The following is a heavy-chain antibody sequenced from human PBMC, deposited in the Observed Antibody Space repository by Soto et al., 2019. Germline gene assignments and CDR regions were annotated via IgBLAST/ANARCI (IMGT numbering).Heavy chain of an antibody. Sequence: GGSLRLSCAASGFTFSTYSMNWVRQAPGKGLEWISYISSSSDTIDYADSVKGRFTISRDNAKNSLFLQMNSLRPEDTALYYCAKDMKWGGMTTIHYFDSWGQGTLVTVSS. CDR2: ISSSSDTI. J-gene: IGHJ4*02. D-gene: IGHD4-17*01. CDR3: AKDMKWGGMTTIHYFDS. V-gene: IGHV3-48*04. CDR1: GFTFSTYS.